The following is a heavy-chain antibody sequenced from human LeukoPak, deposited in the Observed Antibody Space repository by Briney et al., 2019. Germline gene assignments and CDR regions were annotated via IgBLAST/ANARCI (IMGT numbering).Heavy chain of an antibody. D-gene: IGHD3-9*01. J-gene: IGHJ1*01. CDR1: GFTFSSYS. Sequence: PGGSLRLSCAASGFTFSSYSMNWVRQAPGKGLEWVSSISSSSSYIYYADSVKGRFTISRDNAKNSLYLQMNSLRAEDTAVYYCARAHYDILTGYFQDWGQGTLVTVSS. CDR3: ARAHYDILTGYFQD. CDR2: ISSSSSYI. V-gene: IGHV3-21*01.